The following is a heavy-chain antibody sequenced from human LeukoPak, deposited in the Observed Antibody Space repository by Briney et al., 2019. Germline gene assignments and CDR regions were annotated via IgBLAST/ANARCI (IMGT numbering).Heavy chain of an antibody. D-gene: IGHD3-10*01. CDR3: ARGRSSGSYLSSIDY. CDR2: INWNGGST. J-gene: IGHJ4*02. V-gene: IGHV3-20*04. CDR1: GFTFDDYG. Sequence: GGSLRLSCAASGFTFDDYGMSWVRQAPGKGLEWVSGINWNGGSTGYADSVKGRFTISRDNAKNSLYLQMNSLRAEDTALYYCARGRSSGSYLSSIDYWGQGTLVTVSS.